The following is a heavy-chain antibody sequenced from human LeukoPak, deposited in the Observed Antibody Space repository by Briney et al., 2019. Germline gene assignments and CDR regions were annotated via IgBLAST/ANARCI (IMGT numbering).Heavy chain of an antibody. CDR2: TYYRSKWYN. CDR1: GDSVSGNSTA. Sequence: SQTLSLTFAISGDSVSGNSTAYNWIRQSPFRGLEWLGRTYYRSKWYNDYAVSVKGRIAVNPDTSKNQLSLQLNSVTPDDTAVYYCARGGQGDGYSADEAFNFWGQGTMVTVSS. V-gene: IGHV6-1*01. J-gene: IGHJ3*01. D-gene: IGHD5-24*01. CDR3: ARGGQGDGYSADEAFNF.